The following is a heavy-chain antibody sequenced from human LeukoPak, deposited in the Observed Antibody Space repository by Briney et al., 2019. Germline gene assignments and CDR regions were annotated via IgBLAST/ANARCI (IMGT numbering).Heavy chain of an antibody. CDR2: ISGSGGST. D-gene: IGHD3-22*01. V-gene: IGHV3-23*01. J-gene: IGHJ1*01. CDR3: AKTRAMIVVVTRYFQH. Sequence: GESLRLSCAASGFTSRTYWMTWVRQAPGRGLEWVSAISGSGGSTYYADSVKGRFTISRDNSKNTLYLQMNSLRAEDTAVYYCAKTRAMIVVVTRYFQHWGQGTLVTVSS. CDR1: GFTSRTYW.